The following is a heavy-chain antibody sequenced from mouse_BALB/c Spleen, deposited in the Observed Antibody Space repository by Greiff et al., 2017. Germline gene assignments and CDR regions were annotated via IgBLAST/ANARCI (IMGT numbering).Heavy chain of an antibody. CDR2: IWGDGST. CDR1: GFSLTGYG. D-gene: IGHD2-14*01. Sequence: VKLVESGPGLVAPSQSLSITCTVSGFSLTGYGVNWVRQPPGKGLEWLGMIWGDGSTDYNSALKSRLSISKDNSKSQVFLKMNSLQTDDTARYYCAKAYYRYDGYFDVWGAGTTVTVSS. V-gene: IGHV2-6-7*01. J-gene: IGHJ1*01. CDR3: AKAYYRYDGYFDV.